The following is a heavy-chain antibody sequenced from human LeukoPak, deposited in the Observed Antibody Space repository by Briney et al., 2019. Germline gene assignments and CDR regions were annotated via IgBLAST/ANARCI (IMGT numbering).Heavy chain of an antibody. J-gene: IGHJ5*02. D-gene: IGHD1-26*01. V-gene: IGHV4-30-4*08. CDR1: GGSIRSGDYY. CDR3: ASELRNNWFDP. CDR2: IYYSGST. Sequence: SETLSLTCTVSGGSIRSGDYYWSWIRQPPGKGLEWIGYIYYSGSTYYNPSLKSRVTISVDTSKNQFSLKLSSVTAADTAVYYCASELRNNWFDPWGQGTLVTVSS.